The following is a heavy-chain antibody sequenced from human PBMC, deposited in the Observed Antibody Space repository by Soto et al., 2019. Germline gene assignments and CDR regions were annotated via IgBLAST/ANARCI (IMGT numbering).Heavy chain of an antibody. J-gene: IGHJ5*02. D-gene: IGHD6-13*01. CDR2: IWYDGSNK. CDR3: ARDNSSSWYGQTNWFDP. CDR1: GFTFSSYG. V-gene: IGHV3-33*01. Sequence: QVQLVESGGGVVQPGRSLRLSCAASGFTFSSYGMHWVRQAPGKGLEWVAVIWYDGSNKYYADSVKGRFTISRDNSKNRLYLQMNSLRAEDTAVYYCARDNSSSWYGQTNWFDPWGQGTLVTVSS.